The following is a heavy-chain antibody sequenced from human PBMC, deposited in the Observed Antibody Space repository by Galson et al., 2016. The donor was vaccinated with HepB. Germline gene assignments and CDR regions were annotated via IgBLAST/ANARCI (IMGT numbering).Heavy chain of an antibody. J-gene: IGHJ6*02. CDR1: GSTFNVYF. CDR2: INPSGGST. V-gene: IGHV1-46*02. CDR3: ARDPCGGDCYSPYRFYYYDMDV. D-gene: IGHD2-21*02. Sequence: SVKVSCKASGSTFNVYFVHWVRQAPGQGLEWMGIINPSGGSTSYAQEFQGRVTMTRDTSTSTVYMELRSLRSEDTAVYYCARDPCGGDCYSPYRFYYYDMDVWGQGTTVTVSS.